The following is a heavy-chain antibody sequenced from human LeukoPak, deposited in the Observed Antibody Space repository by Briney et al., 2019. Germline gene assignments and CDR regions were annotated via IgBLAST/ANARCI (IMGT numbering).Heavy chain of an antibody. CDR3: ARVSYIVHNWFDP. J-gene: IGHJ5*02. D-gene: IGHD2-8*01. CDR2: INPNSGGT. V-gene: IGHV1-2*02. Sequence: RASVKVSCKASGYTFTGYYMHWVRQAPGQGLEWMGWINPNSGGTNYAQKFQGRVTMTRDTSISTAYMELSSLRSEDTAVYYCARVSYIVHNWFDPWGQGTLVTVSS. CDR1: GYTFTGYY.